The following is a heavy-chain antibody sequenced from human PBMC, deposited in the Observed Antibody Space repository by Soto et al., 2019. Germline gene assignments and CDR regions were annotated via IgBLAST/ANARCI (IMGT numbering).Heavy chain of an antibody. CDR2: ISSSRTI. D-gene: IGHD3-3*01. CDR1: GFTFSSYS. V-gene: IGHV3-48*02. CDR3: ARLSGFDY. J-gene: IGHJ4*02. Sequence: EVQLVESGGGLVQPGGSLRLSCAASGFTFSSYSMNWVRQAPGKGLEWVSYISSSRTIYYADSVKGRFTISRDNAKNSLYLQMNSLRDEDTAVYYCARLSGFDYWGQGTLVTVSS.